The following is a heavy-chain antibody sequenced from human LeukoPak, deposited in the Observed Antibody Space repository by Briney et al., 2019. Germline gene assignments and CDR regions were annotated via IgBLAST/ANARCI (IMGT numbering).Heavy chain of an antibody. CDR2: IYYSGST. CDR3: ARANYYDSSGYFWFDY. J-gene: IGHJ4*02. Sequence: PSGTLSLTCTVSGGSISSGGYYWSWIRQHPGKGLEWIGYIYYSGSTYYNPSLKSRVTISVDTSKNQFSLKLSSVTAADTAVYYCARANYYDSSGYFWFDYWGQGILVTVSS. V-gene: IGHV4-31*03. CDR1: GGSISSGGYY. D-gene: IGHD3-22*01.